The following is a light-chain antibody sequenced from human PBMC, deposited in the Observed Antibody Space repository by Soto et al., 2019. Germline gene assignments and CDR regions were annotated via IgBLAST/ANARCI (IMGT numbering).Light chain of an antibody. CDR2: TND. J-gene: IGLJ1*01. Sequence: QSGLTQPPAGSGTPGQRVTFYCYGKSSNMGSNTVHWFQQFPGTAPRLLISTNDQRPSGVPDRFIGSNSGTSASLAISGLQFEDEADYYCAVWDDRLNGHVFGTGTKVTVL. V-gene: IGLV1-44*01. CDR1: SSNMGSNT. CDR3: AVWDDRLNGHV.